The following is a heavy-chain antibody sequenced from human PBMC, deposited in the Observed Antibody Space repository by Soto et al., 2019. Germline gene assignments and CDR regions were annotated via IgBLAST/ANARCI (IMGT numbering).Heavy chain of an antibody. CDR2: IDPSDSYT. J-gene: IGHJ4*02. CDR3: ARHVQLAGWFGELWV. V-gene: IGHV5-10-1*01. Sequence: GESLKISCKGSGYSFTSYWISWVRQMPGKGLEWMGRIDPSDSYTNYSPSFQGHVTISADKSISTAYLQWSSLKASDTAMYYCARHVQLAGWFGELWVWGQGTLVTVSS. D-gene: IGHD3-10*01. CDR1: GYSFTSYW.